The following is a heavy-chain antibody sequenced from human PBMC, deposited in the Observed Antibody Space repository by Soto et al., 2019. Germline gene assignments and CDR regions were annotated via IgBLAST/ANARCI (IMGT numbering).Heavy chain of an antibody. CDR2: ISAYNGNT. CDR3: ARMTMAGETYDY. D-gene: IGHD6-19*01. CDR1: GYTFTSYG. V-gene: IGHV1-18*01. Sequence: ASVKVSCKASGYTFTSYGISWVRQAPGQGLEWMGWISAYNGNTNYAQKLQGRVTMTTDTSTSTAYMELRSLRSDDPAVYYCARMTMAGETYDYWGQGTLVTVSS. J-gene: IGHJ4*02.